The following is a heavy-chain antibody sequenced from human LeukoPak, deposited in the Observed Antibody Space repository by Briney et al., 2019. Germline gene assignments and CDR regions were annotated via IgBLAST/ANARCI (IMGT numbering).Heavy chain of an antibody. D-gene: IGHD3-22*01. CDR1: GGSISSHC. CDR2: VYYSGST. V-gene: IGHV4-59*11. Sequence: SETLSLTCSVSGGSISSHCWGWIRRPPGKGLEWLGCVYYSGSTNYNPSLKSRVTISVDKSKNQFSLKLSSVTAADTAVYYCARVVNDYYDSSGYLFDPWGQGTLVTVSS. J-gene: IGHJ5*02. CDR3: ARVVNDYYDSSGYLFDP.